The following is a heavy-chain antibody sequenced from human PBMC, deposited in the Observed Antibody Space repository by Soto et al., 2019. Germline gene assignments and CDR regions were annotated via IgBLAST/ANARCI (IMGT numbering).Heavy chain of an antibody. D-gene: IGHD3-9*01. J-gene: IGHJ4*02. Sequence: PGGALRLSCAASGFTVSSNYMSWALQAAGKGLEWVSVIYSGGSTYYADSVKGRFTISRHNSKNTLYLQMNSLRAEDTAVYYCARGILTGPFDYWGQGTLVTVSS. V-gene: IGHV3-53*04. CDR3: ARGILTGPFDY. CDR2: IYSGGST. CDR1: GFTVSSNY.